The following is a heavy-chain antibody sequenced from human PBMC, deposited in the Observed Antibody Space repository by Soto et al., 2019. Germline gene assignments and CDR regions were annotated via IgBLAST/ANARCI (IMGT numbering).Heavy chain of an antibody. CDR1: GGTFNTYA. Sequence: QVQLVQSGAGRRKLGWSVKVSCRYSGGTFNTYAMNWARKAPGQGPEWMGDISPMFGAPNYAPKFQGSVTITADESTGTSYMQLSILTSEDTALYFCAREVQVHTPDFVYWGQGTLVTVSS. D-gene: IGHD1-1*01. J-gene: IGHJ4*02. CDR2: ISPMFGAP. CDR3: AREVQVHTPDFVY. V-gene: IGHV1-69*19.